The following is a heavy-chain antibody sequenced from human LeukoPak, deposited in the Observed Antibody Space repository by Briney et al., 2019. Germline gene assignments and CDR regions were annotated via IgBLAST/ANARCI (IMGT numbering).Heavy chain of an antibody. J-gene: IGHJ4*02. CDR1: GYTFTGYY. D-gene: IGHD2-2*01. CDR3: ARDPPRIVVVPAALFDY. Sequence: ASVKVSCKASGYTFTGYYMHWVRQAPGQGLEWMGWINPNSGGTNYAQKFQGRVTMTRDTSISTAYMELSRLRFDDTAVYYCARDPPRIVVVPAALFDYWGQGTLVTVSS. V-gene: IGHV1-2*02. CDR2: INPNSGGT.